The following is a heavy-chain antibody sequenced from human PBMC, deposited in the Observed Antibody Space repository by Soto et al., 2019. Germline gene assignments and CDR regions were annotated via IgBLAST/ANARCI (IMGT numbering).Heavy chain of an antibody. D-gene: IGHD3-10*01. CDR1: GFTLSSYG. Sequence: EVHLLESGGGLVKPGGSLRLSCVASGFTLSSYGMTWVRQAPGKGLEWVANIKPDASEKYYVDSVKGRFTISRDNARNSVFLQINSLRADDTAVSYCSRGYYYGPGSYSPENYMDVGGKGTTVTVS. J-gene: IGHJ6*03. V-gene: IGHV3-7*01. CDR2: IKPDASEK. CDR3: SRGYYYGPGSYSPENYMDV.